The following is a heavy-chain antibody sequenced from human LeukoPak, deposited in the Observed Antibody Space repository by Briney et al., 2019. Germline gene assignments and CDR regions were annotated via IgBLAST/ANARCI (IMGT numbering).Heavy chain of an antibody. CDR2: INHSGST. J-gene: IGHJ4*02. Sequence: SETLSLTCTVSGGSISSYYWSWTRQPPGKGLEWIGEINHSGSTNYNPSLKSRVTISVDTSKNQFSLKLSSVTAADTAVYYCARWGVYDFWSGYHLSAFDYWGQGTLVTVSS. CDR1: GGSISSYY. CDR3: ARWGVYDFWSGYHLSAFDY. D-gene: IGHD3-3*01. V-gene: IGHV4-34*01.